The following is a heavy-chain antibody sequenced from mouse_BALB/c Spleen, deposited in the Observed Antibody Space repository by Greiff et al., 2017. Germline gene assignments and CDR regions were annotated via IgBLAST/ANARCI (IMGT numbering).Heavy chain of an antibody. CDR3: AYVHDGGSWFAY. CDR2: IDPANGNT. J-gene: IGHJ3*01. D-gene: IGHD2-2*01. CDR1: GFNIKDTY. Sequence: VQLQQSGAELVKPGASVKLSCTASGFNIKDTYMHWVKQRPEQGLEWIGRIDPANGNTKYDPKFQGKATITADTSSNTAYLQLSSLTSEDTAVYYCAYVHDGGSWFAYWGQGTLVTVSA. V-gene: IGHV14-3*02.